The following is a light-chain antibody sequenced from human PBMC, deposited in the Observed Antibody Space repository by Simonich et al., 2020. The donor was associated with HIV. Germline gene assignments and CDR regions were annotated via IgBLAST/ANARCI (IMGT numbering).Light chain of an antibody. CDR2: GAS. CDR3: QQYGSSPLT. V-gene: IGKV3-20*01. J-gene: IGKJ4*01. Sequence: EIVMTQFPATLSVSPGERATLSCRASQSISNNYLTWYQQNPGQPPRLLIYGASSRATGIPDRFSGSGSGTDFILTISRLEPEDFAVYYCQQYGSSPLTFGGGTKVEIK. CDR1: QSISNNY.